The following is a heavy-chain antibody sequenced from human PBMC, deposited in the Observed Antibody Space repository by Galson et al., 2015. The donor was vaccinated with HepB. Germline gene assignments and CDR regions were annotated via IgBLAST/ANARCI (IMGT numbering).Heavy chain of an antibody. CDR2: ISYDGSNK. V-gene: IGHV3-30-3*01. D-gene: IGHD1-26*01. CDR1: GFTFSSYA. J-gene: IGHJ4*02. CDR3: AIPSGGGSYAHPAYFDY. Sequence: SLRLSCAASGFTFSSYAMHWVRQAPGRGLEWVAVISYDGSNKYYADSVKGRFTISRDNSKNTLYLQMNSLRADDTAVYYCAIPSGGGSYAHPAYFDYWGQGTLVAVS.